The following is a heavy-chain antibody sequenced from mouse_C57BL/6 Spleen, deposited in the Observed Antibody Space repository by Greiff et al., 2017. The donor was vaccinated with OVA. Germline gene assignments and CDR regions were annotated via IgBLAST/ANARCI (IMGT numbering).Heavy chain of an antibody. CDR2: IYPASGNT. V-gene: IGHV1-66*01. Sequence: VQLQQSGPELVKPGASVKMSCKASGYSFTSYYIHWVKQRPGQGLEWIGWIYPASGNTKYNQQFKGKATLTADTSSSTAYMQLSSLTSADYAVYNCARRGTSYGMDYWGQGTTVSVSS. D-gene: IGHD3-3*01. J-gene: IGHJ4*01. CDR3: ARRGTSYGMDY. CDR1: GYSFTSYY.